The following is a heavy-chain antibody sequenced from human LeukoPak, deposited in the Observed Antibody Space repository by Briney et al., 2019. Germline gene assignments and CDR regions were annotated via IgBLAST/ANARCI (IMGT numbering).Heavy chain of an antibody. CDR1: GFTFSIYG. CDR2: IRQDGSDK. Sequence: GGTLRLPCAASGFTFSIYGMTWVRQAPGKGLEWVATIRQDGSDKYYVDSVKGRFTMSRDNAKNSLYLQMNSLRAEDTAVYYCARGTESHLIYSTWGQGTMVTVSS. CDR3: ARGTESHLIYST. D-gene: IGHD2-21*01. V-gene: IGHV3-7*01. J-gene: IGHJ3*01.